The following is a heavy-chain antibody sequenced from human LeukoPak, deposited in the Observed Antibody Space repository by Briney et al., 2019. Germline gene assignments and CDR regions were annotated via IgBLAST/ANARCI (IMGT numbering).Heavy chain of an antibody. CDR1: GYSISSGYY. CDR2: IYHSGST. CDR3: ARVAILEWLFEAFDI. D-gene: IGHD3-3*01. Sequence: PSETLSLTCTVSGYSISSGYYWGWIRQPPGKGLEWIGSIYHSGSTYYNPSLKSRVTISVDTSKNQFSLKLSSVTAADTAVYYCARVAILEWLFEAFDIWGQGTMVTVSS. V-gene: IGHV4-38-2*02. J-gene: IGHJ3*02.